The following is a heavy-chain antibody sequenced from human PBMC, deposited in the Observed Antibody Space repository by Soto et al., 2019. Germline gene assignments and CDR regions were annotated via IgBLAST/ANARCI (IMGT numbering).Heavy chain of an antibody. Sequence: HGESLKISCKGSGYSLTSYWISWVRQMPGKGLEWMGRIDPSDSYTNYSPSFQGHVTISADKSISTAYLQWSSLKASDTAMYYCAREVGSSGLWFDPWGQGTLVTVSS. D-gene: IGHD3-22*01. CDR1: GYSLTSYW. CDR3: AREVGSSGLWFDP. V-gene: IGHV5-10-1*01. J-gene: IGHJ5*02. CDR2: IDPSDSYT.